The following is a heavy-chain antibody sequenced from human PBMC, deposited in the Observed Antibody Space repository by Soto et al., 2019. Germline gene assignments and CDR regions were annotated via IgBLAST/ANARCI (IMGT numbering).Heavy chain of an antibody. D-gene: IGHD6-13*01. Sequence: EVQLLKSGGGLLQAGGSLRLSCAASGFTFSSYAMSWVRQAPGKGLEWVSAISGSGGSTYYADSVKGRFTFSRDNSKNTLSLQMNSLRAEDTAVYYCARRTSSWSFDYWGQGTLVTVSS. CDR1: GFTFSSYA. J-gene: IGHJ4*02. CDR2: ISGSGGST. V-gene: IGHV3-23*01. CDR3: ARRTSSWSFDY.